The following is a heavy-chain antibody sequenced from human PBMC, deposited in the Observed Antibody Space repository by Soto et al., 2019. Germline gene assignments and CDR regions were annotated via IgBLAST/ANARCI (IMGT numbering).Heavy chain of an antibody. CDR1: GFTFSSYW. Sequence: GGSLRLSCAASGFTFSSYWMSWVRQAPGKGLEWVANIKQDGSEKYYVDSVKGRFTISRDNAKNTLYLQMNSLRAEDTAVYYCAKDKVVQIHPDYYYYMDVWGKGTTVTVSS. V-gene: IGHV3-7*03. J-gene: IGHJ6*03. D-gene: IGHD2-2*01. CDR3: AKDKVVQIHPDYYYYMDV. CDR2: IKQDGSEK.